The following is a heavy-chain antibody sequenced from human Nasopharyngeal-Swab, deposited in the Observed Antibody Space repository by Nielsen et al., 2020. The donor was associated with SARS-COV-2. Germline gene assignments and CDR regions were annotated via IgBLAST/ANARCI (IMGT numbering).Heavy chain of an antibody. D-gene: IGHD3-22*01. V-gene: IGHV3-21*01. Sequence: GESLKISCAASGFTFSSYSMNWVRQAPGKGLEWVSSISSSSSYIYYADSVKGRFTISRDNAKNSLYLQMNSLRAEDTAVYYCARAYYDSEVSGYYYYYMDVWGKGTTVTVSS. CDR2: ISSSSSYI. CDR3: ARAYYDSEVSGYYYYYMDV. J-gene: IGHJ6*03. CDR1: GFTFSSYS.